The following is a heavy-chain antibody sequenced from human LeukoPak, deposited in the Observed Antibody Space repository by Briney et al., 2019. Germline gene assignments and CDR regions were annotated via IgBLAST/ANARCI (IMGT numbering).Heavy chain of an antibody. V-gene: IGHV4-34*01. D-gene: IGHD3-22*01. J-gene: IGHJ4*02. Sequence: PSETLSLTCAVYGGSFSGYYWSWIRQPPGKGLEWIGEINHSGSTNYNPSLKSRVTISVDTSKNQFSLKLSSVTAADTAVYYCARSYYYDSSGYYYEGDYFDYWGQGILVTVSS. CDR2: INHSGST. CDR3: ARSYYYDSSGYYYEGDYFDY. CDR1: GGSFSGYY.